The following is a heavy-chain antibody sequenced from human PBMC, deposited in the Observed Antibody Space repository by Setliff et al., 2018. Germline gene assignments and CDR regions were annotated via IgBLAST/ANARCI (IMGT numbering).Heavy chain of an antibody. D-gene: IGHD6-13*01. V-gene: IGHV3-30*01. CDR1: GFTFSSYA. CDR2: ITYDGSNK. J-gene: IGHJ6*03. Sequence: GGSLRLSCAASGFTFSSYAMHWVRQAPGKGLEWVAVITYDGSNKFYADSVRGRFTISRDISKNTLYVQMNSLRPEDTAVYYCARSRYTSKWYEMSAMDVWGKGTTVTVSS. CDR3: ARSRYTSKWYEMSAMDV.